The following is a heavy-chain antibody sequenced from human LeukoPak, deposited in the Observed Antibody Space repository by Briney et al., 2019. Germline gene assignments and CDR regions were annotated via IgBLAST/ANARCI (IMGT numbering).Heavy chain of an antibody. Sequence: GGSLRLSCATSGFSFTDYPMNWVRQAPGKGLEWVPVISGGSTSTFYADSVKGRFTISRDNAKNSLYLQMDSLRAEDTAVYYCARNTPYLSTNGMDVWGQGTTVTVSS. CDR3: ARNTPYLSTNGMDV. CDR1: GFSFTDYP. CDR2: ISGGSTST. V-gene: IGHV3-21*01. D-gene: IGHD3-3*02. J-gene: IGHJ6*02.